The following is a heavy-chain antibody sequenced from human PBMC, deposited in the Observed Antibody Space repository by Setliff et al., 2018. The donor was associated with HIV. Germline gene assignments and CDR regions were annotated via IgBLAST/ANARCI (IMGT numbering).Heavy chain of an antibody. CDR1: GGSIRSFF. J-gene: IGHJ4*02. Sequence: SETLSLTCTVSGGSIRSFFWSWIRQPPGKGLEWIGHIYTSGSTNYNPSLKSRVTMSVDTSKDQFSLNLSSVTAADTAVYYCARGGVLRYFDWAYWGQGTLVTVSS. CDR3: ARGGVLRYFDWAY. V-gene: IGHV4-4*08. CDR2: IYTSGST. D-gene: IGHD3-9*01.